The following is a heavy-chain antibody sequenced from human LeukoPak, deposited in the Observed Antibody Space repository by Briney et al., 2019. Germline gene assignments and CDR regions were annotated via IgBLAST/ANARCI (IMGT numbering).Heavy chain of an antibody. J-gene: IGHJ6*04. V-gene: IGHV3-30*18. CDR1: GFTLSSYG. CDR2: ISYDGSNK. CDR3: AKDQVMRYFELSMDV. Sequence: GGSLRLSCAASGFTLSSYGMHWVRQAPGKGLEWVAVISYDGSNKYYADSVKGRFTISRDNSKNTLYLQMNSLRAEDTAVYYCAKDQVMRYFELSMDVWGKGTTVTVSS. D-gene: IGHD3-9*01.